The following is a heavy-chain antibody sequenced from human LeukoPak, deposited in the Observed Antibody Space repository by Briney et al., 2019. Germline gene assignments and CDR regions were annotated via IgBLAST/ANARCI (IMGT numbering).Heavy chain of an antibody. Sequence: GGSLRLSCAASGFTFSSYAMHWVRQAPGRGLEYVSAISSNGGSTYYANSVKGRFTISRDNSKNTLYLQMGSLRAEDMAVYYCARVGYTSYYYYGMDVWGQGTTVTVSS. J-gene: IGHJ6*02. CDR1: GFTFSSYA. V-gene: IGHV3-64*01. CDR2: ISSNGGST. CDR3: ARVGYTSYYYYGMDV. D-gene: IGHD6-13*01.